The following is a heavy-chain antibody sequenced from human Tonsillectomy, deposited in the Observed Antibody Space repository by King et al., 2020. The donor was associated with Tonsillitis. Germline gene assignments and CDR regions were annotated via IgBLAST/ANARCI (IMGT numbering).Heavy chain of an antibody. J-gene: IGHJ4*02. CDR2: MNPNSGNT. V-gene: IGHV1-8*01. Sequence: VQLVESGAEVKKPGASVKVSCKASGYTFTSYDINWVRQATGQGLEWMGWMNPNSGNTGYAQKFQGRVTMTRNTSISTAYMELSSLRSEDTAVYYCARGRYDFWSGYRFLDYWGQGTLVTVSS. D-gene: IGHD3-3*01. CDR1: GYTFTSYD. CDR3: ARGRYDFWSGYRFLDY.